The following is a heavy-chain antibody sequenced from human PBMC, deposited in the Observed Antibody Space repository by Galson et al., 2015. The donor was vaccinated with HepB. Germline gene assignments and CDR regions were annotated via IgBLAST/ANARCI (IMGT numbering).Heavy chain of an antibody. Sequence: SLRLSCAASGFTFSSYGMHWVRQAPGKGLEWVAFIRYDGSNKYYADSVKGRFTISRDNSKNTLYLQMNSLRAEDTAVYYCAKAGGYSYGYDYFDYWGQGTLVTVSS. CDR3: AKAGGYSYGYDYFDY. CDR2: IRYDGSNK. V-gene: IGHV3-30*02. J-gene: IGHJ4*02. CDR1: GFTFSSYG. D-gene: IGHD5-18*01.